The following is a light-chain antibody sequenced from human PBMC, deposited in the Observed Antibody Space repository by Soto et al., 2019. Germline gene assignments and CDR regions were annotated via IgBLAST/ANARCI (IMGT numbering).Light chain of an antibody. CDR2: KAT. J-gene: IGKJ2*01. Sequence: DIQMTQSPSTLSASVGDGVTITCRASQNIGSWLAWYQQKPGEAPKLLISKATNLQSGVPSRFSGSGSGTDFSLTISSLQPVDSAPYFCQQYNDFQYSFGPGTKLDI. CDR1: QNIGSW. V-gene: IGKV1-5*03. CDR3: QQYNDFQYS.